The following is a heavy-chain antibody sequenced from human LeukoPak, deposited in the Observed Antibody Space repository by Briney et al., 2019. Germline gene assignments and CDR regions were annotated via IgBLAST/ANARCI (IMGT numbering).Heavy chain of an antibody. CDR2: IYSGGST. V-gene: IGHV3-66*02. CDR3: ARAGYYGDHDY. CDR1: GFTVSSNY. D-gene: IGHD4-17*01. Sequence: PGGSLRLSCAAPGFTVSSNYMSWVRQAPGKGLEWVSVIYSGGSTYYADSVKGRFTISRDNSKNTLYLQMNGLRAEDTAVYYCARAGYYGDHDYWGQGTLVTVSS. J-gene: IGHJ4*02.